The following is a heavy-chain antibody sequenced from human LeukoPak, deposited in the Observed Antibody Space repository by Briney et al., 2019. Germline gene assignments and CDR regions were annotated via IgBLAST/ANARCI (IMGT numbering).Heavy chain of an antibody. CDR2: ISHSSTYT. J-gene: IGHJ4*02. V-gene: IGHV3-21*01. CDR1: GFTFNSYA. D-gene: IGHD4-23*01. Sequence: GGSLRLSCAASGFTFNSYAMNWVRQAPGKGLEWVSYISHSSTYTYYADSLKGRFTISRDNAKKSLYLQMSSLRAEDTAVYYCARWEIDGGTFDYWGQGTLVTVSS. CDR3: ARWEIDGGTFDY.